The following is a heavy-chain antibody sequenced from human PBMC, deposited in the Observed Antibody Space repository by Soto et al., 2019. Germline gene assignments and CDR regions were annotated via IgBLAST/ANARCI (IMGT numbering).Heavy chain of an antibody. CDR3: ARESRGFDY. CDR1: GYTFTSYG. D-gene: IGHD2-2*01. V-gene: IGHV1-18*01. CDR2: IIPYIGNT. J-gene: IGHJ4*02. Sequence: ASVKVSCKASGYTFTSYGISWVRQAPGQGLEWMGWIIPYIGNTNYAQKLQGRVTITTDKSTSTAYMELRSLRSEDTAVYYYARESRGFDYWGQGTLVTVSS.